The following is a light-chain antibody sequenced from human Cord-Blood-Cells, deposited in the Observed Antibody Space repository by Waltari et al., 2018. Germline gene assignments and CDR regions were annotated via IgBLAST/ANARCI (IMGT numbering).Light chain of an antibody. Sequence: DIQLTQSPYFLSASVGDRVTITCRASQGISSYLAWYQQQPGKAPKLLIYAASTLQRGVPTRCSSSGSRTEFTLTISSLQAEDVATYYWQQSNSYPPTFGQGTRLEIK. CDR1: QGISSY. CDR2: AAS. J-gene: IGKJ5*01. V-gene: IGKV1-9*01. CDR3: QQSNSYPPT.